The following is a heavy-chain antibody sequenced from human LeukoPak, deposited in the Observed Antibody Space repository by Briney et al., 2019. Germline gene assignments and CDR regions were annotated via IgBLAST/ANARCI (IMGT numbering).Heavy chain of an antibody. V-gene: IGHV3-23*01. D-gene: IGHD3-10*01. CDR3: AREPTTYGSGSSFDY. CDR1: GFTFSSYV. Sequence: PGGSLRLSCAASGFTFSSYVMTWVRQAPGKGLEWVSAFGGSGGGTYYADSVKGRFTISRDNSKNTLYLQMGSLRPEDMAVYYCAREPTTYGSGSSFDYWGQGTLVTVSP. CDR2: FGGSGGGT. J-gene: IGHJ4*02.